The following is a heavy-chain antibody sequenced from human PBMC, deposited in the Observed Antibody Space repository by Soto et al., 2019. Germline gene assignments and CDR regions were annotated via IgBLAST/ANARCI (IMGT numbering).Heavy chain of an antibody. CDR2: IGGSVGDK. Sequence: XESLRLSCAASGFPFSSYAMSWVRQAPGKGLEWVSGIGGSVGDKFYADSVKGRFTVSRDNAENTLSLELNSLRVEDTAIYYCARRSWRGRADYWGQGILVTVSS. CDR1: GFPFSSYA. V-gene: IGHV3-23*01. D-gene: IGHD3-10*01. J-gene: IGHJ4*02. CDR3: ARRSWRGRADY.